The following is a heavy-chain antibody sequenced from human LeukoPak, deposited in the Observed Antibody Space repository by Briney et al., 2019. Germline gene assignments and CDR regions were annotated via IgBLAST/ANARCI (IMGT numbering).Heavy chain of an antibody. CDR3: ARRRYYGSGSYYLWFDP. J-gene: IGHJ5*02. D-gene: IGHD3-10*01. CDR2: ISSDGGST. CDR1: GFPFSSSW. V-gene: IGHV3-74*01. Sequence: PGGSLRLSCAASGFPFSSSWVHWVRQAPGKWLGWVSPISSDGGSTYYADAVKGRFTISRDNSKNTLYLQMNSLRAEDTAVYYCARRRYYGSGSYYLWFDPWGQGTLVTVSS.